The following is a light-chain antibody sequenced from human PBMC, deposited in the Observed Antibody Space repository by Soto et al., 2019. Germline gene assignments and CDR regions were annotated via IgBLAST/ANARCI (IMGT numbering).Light chain of an antibody. CDR2: ASS. CDR1: QGIRYD. J-gene: IGKJ1*01. Sequence: AIQMTQSPSSLSASVGDRVTITCRASQGIRYDLGWYQQKPGKAPKLLIYASSSLQSGVPSRFSGSGAGTDFTLTISSLQPEDFAIYYCLQDYSYPWTFGQGTKVEIK. CDR3: LQDYSYPWT. V-gene: IGKV1-6*01.